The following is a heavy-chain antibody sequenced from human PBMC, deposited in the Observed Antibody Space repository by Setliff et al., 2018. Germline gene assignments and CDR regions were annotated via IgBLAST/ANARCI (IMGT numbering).Heavy chain of an antibody. J-gene: IGHJ6*02. V-gene: IGHV3-7*01. CDR1: GFTFSSYA. CDR2: IKQDGSEK. CDR3: ARGKVLYDYVWGSYRYEDYYYGMDV. Sequence: PGGSLRLSCAASGFTFSSYAMSWVRQAPGKGLEWVANIKQDGSEKYYVDSVKGRFTISRDNAKNSLYLQMNSLRAEDTAVYYCARGKVLYDYVWGSYRYEDYYYGMDVWGQGTTVTVS. D-gene: IGHD3-16*02.